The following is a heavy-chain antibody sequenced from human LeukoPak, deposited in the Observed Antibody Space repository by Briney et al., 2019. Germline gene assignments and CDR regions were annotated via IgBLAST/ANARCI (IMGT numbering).Heavy chain of an antibody. CDR1: GGSLNDYL. J-gene: IGHJ3*02. Sequence: TSETLSLTCAVYGGSLNDYLWSWIRQPPGQGLEWIGEVGHSGTTNYNPSLKSRVTISVDTSKNQFSLKLTSVTAADTAVYYCARELISSRAAFDTWGQGTVATVSS. V-gene: IGHV4-34*01. CDR3: ARELISSRAAFDT. CDR2: VGHSGTT. D-gene: IGHD3-10*01.